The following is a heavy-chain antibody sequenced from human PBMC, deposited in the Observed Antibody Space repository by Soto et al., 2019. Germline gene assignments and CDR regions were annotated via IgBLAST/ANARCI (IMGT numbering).Heavy chain of an antibody. V-gene: IGHV4-39*01. CDR1: GGSISRSPYY. Sequence: QLQLQESGPGLVKPSETLSLTCTVSGGSISRSPYYWAWIRQPPGKGMQWIGNIYYNGNTFYNPSLKSRVTISIDPSKSQLYLGLRSVTASDTAVYYCARHGPLTNNWNQLNCWGQGTLVTVSS. D-gene: IGHD1-1*01. CDR3: ARHGPLTNNWNQLNC. J-gene: IGHJ4*02. CDR2: IYYNGNT.